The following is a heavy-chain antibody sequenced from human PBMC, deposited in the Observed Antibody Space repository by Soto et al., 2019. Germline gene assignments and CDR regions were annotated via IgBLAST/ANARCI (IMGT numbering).Heavy chain of an antibody. CDR3: PHRRSLAPIHFDS. Sequence: QITLKESGPSLVKPTQTLTLTCTVSGLPLSTSGVSVGWIRQPPGKALEWLALIYWDDDKRYSPSLKSRVTINNHTSKNQVVLTITNIDPVDTGTYYCPHRRSLAPIHFDSSGQATLVTLSS. J-gene: IGHJ4*02. V-gene: IGHV2-5*02. CDR1: GLPLSTSGVS. CDR2: IYWDDDK. D-gene: IGHD6-13*01.